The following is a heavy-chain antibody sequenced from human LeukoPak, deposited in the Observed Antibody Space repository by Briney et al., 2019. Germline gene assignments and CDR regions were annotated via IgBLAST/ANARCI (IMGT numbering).Heavy chain of an antibody. CDR1: GYTFTGYY. CDR2: INPNSGGT. V-gene: IGHV1-2*02. D-gene: IGHD3-10*01. Sequence: ASVKVSCKASGYTFTGYYMHWVRQAPGQGLEWMGWINPNSGGTNYAQKFQGRVTMTRDTSISTAYMELSRLRSDDTAVYYCARGPDVLLWFGESPGWFDPWGQGTLVTVSS. J-gene: IGHJ5*02. CDR3: ARGPDVLLWFGESPGWFDP.